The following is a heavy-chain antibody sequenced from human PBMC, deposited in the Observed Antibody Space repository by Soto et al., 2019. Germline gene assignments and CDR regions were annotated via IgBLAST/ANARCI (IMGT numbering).Heavy chain of an antibody. CDR1: GFTFTRYS. CDR2: ISSTTNYI. J-gene: IGHJ4*02. V-gene: IGHV3-21*06. Sequence: GGSLRLSCAASGFTFTRYSMNWVRQAPGKGLEWVSSISSTTNYIYYGDSMKGRFTIFRDNAKNSLYLEMNSLRAEDTAVYYCARESEDLTSNFDYWGQGTLVTVSS. CDR3: ARESEDLTSNFDY.